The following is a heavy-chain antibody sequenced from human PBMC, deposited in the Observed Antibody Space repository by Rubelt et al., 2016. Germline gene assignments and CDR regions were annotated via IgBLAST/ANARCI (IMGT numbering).Heavy chain of an antibody. CDR3: ARSVNYYYYYMDV. J-gene: IGHJ6*03. V-gene: IGHV3-66*01. CDR1: GFTFGEYG. Sequence: EVQLVESGGGLVEPGRSLRLACSTLGFTFGEYGMTWFRQAPGKGLEWVSVIYSGGSTYYADSVKGRFTISRENDKELRDLEMNSLGDEDTGVDYCARSVNYYYYYMDVWGKGTTVTVSS. CDR2: IYSGGST.